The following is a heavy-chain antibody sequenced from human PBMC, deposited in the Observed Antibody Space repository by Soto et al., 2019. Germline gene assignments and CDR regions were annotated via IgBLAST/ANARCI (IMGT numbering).Heavy chain of an antibody. CDR3: ATEDYDILTGFYYYYYMDV. CDR2: IKPDGSEK. Sequence: GGSLRLSCAGSVFRLETYWMSWVRQAPGKGLEWVANIKPDGSEKNYVDSVMGRFTISRDNANNSLYLQMNSLRAEDTAVYYCATEDYDILTGFYYYYYMDVWGKGTTVTVSS. J-gene: IGHJ6*03. V-gene: IGHV3-7*01. CDR1: VFRLETYW. D-gene: IGHD3-9*01.